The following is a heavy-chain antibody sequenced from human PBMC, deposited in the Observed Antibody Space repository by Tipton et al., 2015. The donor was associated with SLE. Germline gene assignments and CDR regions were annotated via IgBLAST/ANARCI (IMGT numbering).Heavy chain of an antibody. CDR1: GGSISSSSYA. CDR2: ISHSRST. J-gene: IGHJ6*03. Sequence: TLSLTCIVSGGSISSSSYAWSWIRQPPGKGLEWIGEISHSRSTNYNPPLKSRGTISLDTSNNQFSLRLSSVTAAGTAVYYCARGVSGYFHYCYMDVWGKGTTVTISS. CDR3: ARGVSGYFHYCYMDV. D-gene: IGHD3-16*01. V-gene: IGHV4-39*07.